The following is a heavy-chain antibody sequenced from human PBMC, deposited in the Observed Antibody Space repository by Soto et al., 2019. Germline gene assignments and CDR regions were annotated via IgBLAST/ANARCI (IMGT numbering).Heavy chain of an antibody. CDR2: LNPSGSNT. CDR3: VSWVSAHFDY. D-gene: IGHD2-8*01. Sequence: PXGSLRLSCAAAGLTLSRHAMTWARQAPGKGLEWVATLNPSGSNTHYADSVKGRFTISRDNSRNTVGLQMNNLRAEDTALYYCVSWVSAHFDYWSQGTLVTVSS. J-gene: IGHJ4*02. V-gene: IGHV3-23*01. CDR1: GLTLSRHA.